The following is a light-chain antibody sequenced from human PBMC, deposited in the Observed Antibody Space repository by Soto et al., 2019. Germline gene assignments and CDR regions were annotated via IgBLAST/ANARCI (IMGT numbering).Light chain of an antibody. CDR3: QHYYNWPPGGT. CDR1: QSVRRN. V-gene: IGKV3-15*01. CDR2: DAS. Sequence: EIVMTQSPATLSVSPGGEATLSCRASQSVRRNLAWYQQKPGQAPSLLIFDASTRATGVPARFSGSGSGTESTLTISSLQSEDFAVYYCQHYYNWPPGGTFGQGTKVEI. J-gene: IGKJ1*01.